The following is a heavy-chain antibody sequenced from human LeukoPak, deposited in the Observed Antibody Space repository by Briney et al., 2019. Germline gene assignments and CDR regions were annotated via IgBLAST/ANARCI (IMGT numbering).Heavy chain of an antibody. Sequence: GASLKISCKGSGYSFTSYWIGWVRQLPGKGLVWMGIIYSGDSDTRYSPSFQGQVTISADKSISTAYLQWSSLKASDTAMYYCAKSGGPVGDYFDYWGQGTLVTVSS. J-gene: IGHJ4*02. CDR3: AKSGGPVGDYFDY. D-gene: IGHD3-16*01. CDR1: GYSFTSYW. V-gene: IGHV5-51*01. CDR2: IYSGDSDT.